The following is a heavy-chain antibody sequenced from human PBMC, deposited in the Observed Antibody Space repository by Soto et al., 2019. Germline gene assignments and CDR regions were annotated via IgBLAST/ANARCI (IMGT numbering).Heavy chain of an antibody. CDR3: AREGFSGYEALDY. V-gene: IGHV4-59*01. J-gene: IGHJ4*02. D-gene: IGHD5-12*01. Sequence: QVYLQESGPGLLKPSETLSLTCSVSGGPIRSYYLSWVRQAPGKGLEWIAYIAYTGITGYNPSLRSRVTISGDTSQNVFSLKMTSVTAADTAVNYCAREGFSGYEALDYWGQGILVTVSS. CDR1: GGPIRSYY. CDR2: IAYTGIT.